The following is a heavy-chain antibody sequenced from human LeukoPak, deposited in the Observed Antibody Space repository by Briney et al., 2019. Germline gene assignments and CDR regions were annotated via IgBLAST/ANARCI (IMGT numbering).Heavy chain of an antibody. CDR3: ARSSGLWELDY. CDR2: INPSGGST. V-gene: IGHV1-46*01. J-gene: IGHJ4*02. CDR1: GYTFTAYY. Sequence: ASVKVSCKTSGYTFTAYYMHWVRQAPGQGLGWMGIINPSGGSTSYAQKFQGRVTMTRDTSTSTVYMELSSLRSEDTAVYYCARSSGLWELDYWGQGTLVTVSS. D-gene: IGHD1-26*01.